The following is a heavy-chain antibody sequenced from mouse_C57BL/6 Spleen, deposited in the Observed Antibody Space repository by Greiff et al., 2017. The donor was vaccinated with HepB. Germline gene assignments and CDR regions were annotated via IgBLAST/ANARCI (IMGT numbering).Heavy chain of an antibody. CDR3: AMASYYSNYGFDY. J-gene: IGHJ2*01. CDR2: IHPNSGST. D-gene: IGHD2-5*01. Sequence: QVQLQQPGAELVKPGASVKLSCKASGYTFTSYWMHWVKQRPGQGLEWIGMIHPNSGSTNYNEKFKSKATLTVDKSASTAYMQLSSLTSEDSAVYYCAMASYYSNYGFDYWGQGTTLTVSS. V-gene: IGHV1-64*01. CDR1: GYTFTSYW.